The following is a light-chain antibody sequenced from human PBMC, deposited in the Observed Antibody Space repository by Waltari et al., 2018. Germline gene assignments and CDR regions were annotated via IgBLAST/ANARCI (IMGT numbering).Light chain of an antibody. V-gene: IGLV2-14*03. Sequence: QSALTQPASVSGSPGQSITISCTGASSYVGGHDYVSWYQQHPGKAPKLIIYDVNSRPSGVSKRFSGSKYGNTASLTISGLQAEDEADYYCSSYTTTDIPYVFGTGTRVTVL. CDR1: SSYVGGHDY. J-gene: IGLJ1*01. CDR2: DVN. CDR3: SSYTTTDIPYV.